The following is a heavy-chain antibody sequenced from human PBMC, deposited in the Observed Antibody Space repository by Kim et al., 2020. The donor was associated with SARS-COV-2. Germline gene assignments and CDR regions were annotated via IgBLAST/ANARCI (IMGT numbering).Heavy chain of an antibody. CDR3: ARAEDFDYLLPSSLDY. D-gene: IGHD3-9*01. V-gene: IGHV3-74*01. Sequence: VKGRFTISRDNAKNTLYLQMNSLRGEDTAVYYCARAEDFDYLLPSSLDYWGQGTLVTVSS. J-gene: IGHJ4*02.